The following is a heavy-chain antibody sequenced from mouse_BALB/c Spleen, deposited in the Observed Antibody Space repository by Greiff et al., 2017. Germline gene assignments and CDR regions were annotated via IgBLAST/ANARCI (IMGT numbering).Heavy chain of an antibody. CDR1: GFNIKDYY. V-gene: IGHV14-1*02. CDR3: ARYYDYDGAWFAY. CDR2: IDPENGNT. D-gene: IGHD2-4*01. Sequence: EVQLQQSGAELVRPGALVKLSCKASGFNIKDYYMHWVKQRPEQGLEWIGWIDPENGNTIYDPKFQGKASITADTSSNTAYLQLSSLTSEDTAVYYCARYYDYDGAWFAYWGQGTLVTVSA. J-gene: IGHJ3*01.